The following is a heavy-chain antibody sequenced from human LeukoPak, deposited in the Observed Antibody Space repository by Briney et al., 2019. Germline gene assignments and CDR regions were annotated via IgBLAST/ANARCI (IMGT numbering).Heavy chain of an antibody. V-gene: IGHV1-46*01. CDR1: GYTFTTYY. CDR3: ARAEYSSSWLTAYYYGMDV. J-gene: IGHJ6*02. D-gene: IGHD6-13*01. CDR2: INPSGGST. Sequence: GASVKVSCKASGYTFTTYYMHWVRQAPGQGLEWMGIINPSGGSTSYAQKFQGRVTMTRDTSTSTAYMELSRLRSDDTAVYYCARAEYSSSWLTAYYYGMDVWGQGTTVTVSS.